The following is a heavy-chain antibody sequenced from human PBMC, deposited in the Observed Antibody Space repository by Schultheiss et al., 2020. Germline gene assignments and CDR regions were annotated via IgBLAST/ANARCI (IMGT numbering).Heavy chain of an antibody. CDR1: GGSISSSNW. Sequence: SETLSLTCAVSGGSISSSNWWSWVRQPPGKGLEWIGEIYHSGSTYYNPSLKSRVTISVDTSKNQFSLKLSSVTAADTAVYYCARGGSSFDYWGQGSLVTVSS. CDR2: IYHSGST. D-gene: IGHD6-13*01. CDR3: ARGGSSFDY. V-gene: IGHV4-4*02. J-gene: IGHJ4*02.